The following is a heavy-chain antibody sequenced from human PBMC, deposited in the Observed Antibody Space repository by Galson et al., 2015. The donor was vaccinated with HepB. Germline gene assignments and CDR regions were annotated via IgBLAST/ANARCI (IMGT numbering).Heavy chain of an antibody. CDR3: AKVVYGGSPTYDY. CDR1: GFTFSSYA. Sequence: SLRLSCAASGFTFSSYAMSWVRQAPGKGLEWVSAISGSSGSTYYADSVKGRLTISRDNSKNTLYLQMNSLRAEDTAVYYCAKVVYGGSPTYDYWGQGTLVTVSS. CDR2: ISGSSGST. J-gene: IGHJ4*02. V-gene: IGHV3-23*01. D-gene: IGHD1-26*01.